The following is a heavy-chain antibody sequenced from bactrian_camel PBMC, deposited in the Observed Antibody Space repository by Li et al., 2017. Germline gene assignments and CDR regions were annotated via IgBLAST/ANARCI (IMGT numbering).Heavy chain of an antibody. J-gene: IGHJ4*01. CDR3: VADLNR. V-gene: IGHV3-3*01. CDR2: IVLRGGHTYPNKGST. CDR1: GSTVT. Sequence: VQLVESGGGSVQNGGSLRLSCAASGSTVTMAWFRRAPGKEREEVAAIVLRGGHTYPNKGSTYYADAVKGRFTVSRDNAKNTVYLQTNSLKPEDTAVYYCVADLNRWGLGTQVTVS.